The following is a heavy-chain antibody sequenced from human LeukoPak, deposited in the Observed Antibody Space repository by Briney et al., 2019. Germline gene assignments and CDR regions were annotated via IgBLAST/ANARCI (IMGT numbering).Heavy chain of an antibody. D-gene: IGHD3-22*01. CDR2: ISGSGDNT. V-gene: IGHV3-23*01. CDR3: AKDPALYDSSGYLSDY. Sequence: GGTLRLSCAASGFTFSSHGMSWVRQAPGKGLEWVSTISGSGDNTYYADSVKGRFTISRDNSKNTLYLRMNSLRAEDTAVYYCAKDPALYDSSGYLSDYWGQGTLVTVSS. J-gene: IGHJ4*02. CDR1: GFTFSSHG.